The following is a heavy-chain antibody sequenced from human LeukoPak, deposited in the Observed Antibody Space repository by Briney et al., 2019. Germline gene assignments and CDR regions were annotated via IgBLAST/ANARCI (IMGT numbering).Heavy chain of an antibody. V-gene: IGHV3-48*03. CDR3: ARSALRYFDWFPSYYYYYMDV. Sequence: GGSLRLSCAASGFTFSSYEMNWVRQAPGKGLEWVSYISSSGSTIYYADSVKGRFTISRDNAKNSLYLQMNSLRAEDTAVYYCARSALRYFDWFPSYYYYYMDVWGKGTTVTISS. CDR1: GFTFSSYE. CDR2: ISSSGSTI. D-gene: IGHD3-9*01. J-gene: IGHJ6*03.